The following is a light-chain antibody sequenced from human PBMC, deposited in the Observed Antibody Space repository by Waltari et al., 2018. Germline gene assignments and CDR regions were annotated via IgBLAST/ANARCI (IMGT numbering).Light chain of an antibody. J-gene: IGLJ2*01. Sequence: SSVLTQPPPVSVAPGKTARLTCRGSNIGSQGHWSQQKPGQAPVLVGYDDSDRPSGLPERFSGSNSGNTATLTISRVEAGDEADYYCQVWDSSSDHVVFGGGTKLTVL. CDR3: QVWDSSSDHVV. CDR1: NIGSQG. CDR2: DDS. V-gene: IGLV3-21*03.